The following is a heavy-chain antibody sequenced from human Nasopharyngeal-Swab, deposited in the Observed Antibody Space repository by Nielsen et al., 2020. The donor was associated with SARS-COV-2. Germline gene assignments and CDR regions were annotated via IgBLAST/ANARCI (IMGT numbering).Heavy chain of an antibody. CDR2: FYHRGNT. D-gene: IGHD3-22*01. J-gene: IGHJ3*01. CDR3: ARHLPFTRTVVIIASLAFDV. CDR1: GDPITSQDHY. Sequence: SDTLSLTCFITGDPITSQDHYWGWIRQPPGKGLEWIGCFYHRGNTYYNPFLRSRVTMSADTPKNQFSLQLTSVTAADTAVYYCARHLPFTRTVVIIASLAFDVWGQGTMVTVSS. V-gene: IGHV4-39*01.